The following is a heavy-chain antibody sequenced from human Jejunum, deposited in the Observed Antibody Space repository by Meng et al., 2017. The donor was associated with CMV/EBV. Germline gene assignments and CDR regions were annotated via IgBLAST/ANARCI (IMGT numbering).Heavy chain of an antibody. D-gene: IGHD3-3*01. CDR2: TLYRSKWYK. J-gene: IGHJ6*02. CDR3: ARGITNYYEYGMDV. V-gene: IGHV6-1*01. Sequence: VSNNNGDWNWVRQSPSRGLEWLGRTLYRSKWYKEYALSVKSRITVNPDTSKNQFSLQLSSVTPEDTAVYYCARGITNYYEYGMDVWGQGTTVTVSS. CDR1: VSNNNGD.